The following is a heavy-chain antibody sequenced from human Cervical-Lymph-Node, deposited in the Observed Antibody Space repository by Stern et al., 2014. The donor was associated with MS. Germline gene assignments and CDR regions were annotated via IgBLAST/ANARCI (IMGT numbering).Heavy chain of an antibody. V-gene: IGHV3-21*01. CDR1: GFTFSSYS. J-gene: IGHJ4*02. CDR2: ISSSSSYI. CDR3: ARDLFGYNASYFDY. D-gene: IGHD5-24*01. Sequence: EMQLLESGRGLVKPVGSLRLSCAASGFTFSSYSMNWVRQAPGKGLEWVSSISSSSSYIYYADSVKGRFTISRDNAKNSLYLQMNSLRAEDTAVYYCARDLFGYNASYFDYWGQGTLVTVSS.